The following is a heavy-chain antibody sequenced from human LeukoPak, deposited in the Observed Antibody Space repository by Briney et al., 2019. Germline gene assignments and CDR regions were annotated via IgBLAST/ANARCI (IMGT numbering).Heavy chain of an antibody. CDR2: IYYSGST. Sequence: PSETLSLTCTVSSYSISSGFYWGWIRQPPGKGLEWIGYIYYSGSTYYNPSLKSRVTISVDTSKNQFSLKLSSVTAADTAVYYCARYTAMAYFDYWGQGTLVTVSS. D-gene: IGHD5-18*01. V-gene: IGHV4-38-2*02. CDR3: ARYTAMAYFDY. CDR1: SYSISSGFY. J-gene: IGHJ4*02.